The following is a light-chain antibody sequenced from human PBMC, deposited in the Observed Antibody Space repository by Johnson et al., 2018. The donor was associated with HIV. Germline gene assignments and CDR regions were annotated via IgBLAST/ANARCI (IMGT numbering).Light chain of an antibody. V-gene: IGLV1-51*02. CDR1: SSNIGNNY. CDR2: EKN. Sequence: QSVLTQPPSVSAAPGQKVTISCSGSSSNIGNNYVSWYQQVPGTAPKVLIYEKNKRPSGIPDRFSASKSGTSATLGITGLQTGDEADYFCGTWDSSLSTGVFGTGTEVTVL. CDR3: GTWDSSLSTGV. J-gene: IGLJ1*01.